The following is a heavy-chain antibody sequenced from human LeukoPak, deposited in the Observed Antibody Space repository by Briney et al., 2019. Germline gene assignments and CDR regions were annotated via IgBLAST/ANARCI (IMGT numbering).Heavy chain of an antibody. Sequence: GGALLLSCAAAGFTFSSYWMSWGRQAPGKGVEWGANIKQDGSEKYYVDSVKGRFTISRDNAKNTLYLQMNSLRDEDTAVYYCARGYSGYEAPDYWGQGTLVTVSS. V-gene: IGHV3-7*01. CDR2: IKQDGSEK. CDR3: ARGYSGYEAPDY. J-gene: IGHJ4*02. D-gene: IGHD5-12*01. CDR1: GFTFSSYW.